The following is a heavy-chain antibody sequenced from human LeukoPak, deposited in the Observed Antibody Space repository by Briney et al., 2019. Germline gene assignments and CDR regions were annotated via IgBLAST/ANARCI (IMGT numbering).Heavy chain of an antibody. CDR3: AREWELLTDGVFDY. V-gene: IGHV1-46*01. D-gene: IGHD1-26*01. Sequence: GAPVTVSCMASGYTFTSYYMHWVRQAPGQGLEWMGIINPSGGSTSYAQKFQGRVTMTRDTSTSTVYMELSSLRSEETAVYYCAREWELLTDGVFDYWGQGTLVTVPS. J-gene: IGHJ4*02. CDR2: INPSGGST. CDR1: GYTFTSYY.